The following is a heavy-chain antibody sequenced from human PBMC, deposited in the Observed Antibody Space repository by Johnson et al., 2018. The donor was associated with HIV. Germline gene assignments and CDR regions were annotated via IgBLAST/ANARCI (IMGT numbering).Heavy chain of an antibody. D-gene: IGHD2-2*01. V-gene: IGHV3-30-3*01. CDR2: ISYDGSNK. J-gene: IGHJ3*02. CDR3: ARTSSRAFDI. CDR1: GFTFSSYA. Sequence: QVQLVESGGGVVQPGRSLRLSCAASGFTFSSYAMHWVRQAPGKGLEWVAVISYDGSNKYYADSVKGRFTISRDNSKNTLYLQMNSLRAEDTAVYYCARTSSRAFDIWGQGTMVIVSS.